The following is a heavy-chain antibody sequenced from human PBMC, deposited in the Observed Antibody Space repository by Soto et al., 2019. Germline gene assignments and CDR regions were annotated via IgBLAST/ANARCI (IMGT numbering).Heavy chain of an antibody. CDR1: GGNFSRYA. CDR2: IIPIFGTA. V-gene: IGHV1-69*06. Sequence: SVKVSCKASGGNFSRYAISWVRQAPGQGLEWMGGIIPIFGTANDAQKFQGRVTITADKSKSTAYMELSSLRSEDTAVYYCARVPVDIVATGSEGAFDSLCRVTMVTAS. D-gene: IGHD5-12*01. CDR3: ARVPVDIVATGSEGAFDS. J-gene: IGHJ3*02.